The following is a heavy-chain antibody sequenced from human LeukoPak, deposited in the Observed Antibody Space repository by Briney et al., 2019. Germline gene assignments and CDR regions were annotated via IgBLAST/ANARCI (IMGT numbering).Heavy chain of an antibody. Sequence: PSETLSLTCTVSGGSISSYYWSWIRQPAGKGLEWIGRIYTSGSTNYNPSLKSRVTMSVDTSKNQFFLKLSSVTAADTAVYYCARARYTGTDNYYYYYYMDVWGKGTTVTVSS. CDR1: GGSISSYY. D-gene: IGHD1-14*01. J-gene: IGHJ6*03. CDR2: IYTSGST. V-gene: IGHV4-4*07. CDR3: ARARYTGTDNYYYYYYMDV.